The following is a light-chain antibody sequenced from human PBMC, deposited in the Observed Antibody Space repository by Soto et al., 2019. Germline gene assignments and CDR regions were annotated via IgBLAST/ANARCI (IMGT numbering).Light chain of an antibody. V-gene: IGKV1-5*01. CDR2: DAS. CDR1: QTIRSL. CDR3: QQHNSFSIT. J-gene: IGKJ5*01. Sequence: DIQMTQSPSTLSASVGDRVTITCRASQTIRSLLAWYQQKPGKAPKALIYDASRLGSGVPSRFSGSGSGTEFTLTINSLQADDFATYYCQQHNSFSITFGQGTRLEIK.